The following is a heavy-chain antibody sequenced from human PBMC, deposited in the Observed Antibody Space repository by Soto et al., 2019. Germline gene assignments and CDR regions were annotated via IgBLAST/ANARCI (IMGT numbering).Heavy chain of an antibody. CDR2: ISSSGSTA. Sequence: GGSLRLSCAASGFTFSRFELHWVRQAPGKGLEWISYISSSGSTAYYASSVQGRFTISRDNANNSVYLQMDSLRAEDTALYYCTRAAWFPYLSFYWGQGALVTVSS. V-gene: IGHV3-48*03. CDR3: TRAAWFPYLSFY. CDR1: GFTFSRFE. J-gene: IGHJ4*02. D-gene: IGHD3-10*01.